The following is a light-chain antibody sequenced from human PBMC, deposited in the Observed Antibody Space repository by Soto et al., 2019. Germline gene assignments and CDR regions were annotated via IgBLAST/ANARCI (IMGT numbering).Light chain of an antibody. V-gene: IGKV3-15*01. J-gene: IGKJ1*01. CDR3: QQYNDWPPT. CDR1: QSVRSN. CDR2: GAS. Sequence: EIVMTQSPATLSASPGERATLSCRASQSVRSNLAWYQQKPGQAPRLLIYGASTRATGIPARFSGSGSGTESTLSIGSLQSEDFAVYYCQQYNDWPPTFGQGTKV.